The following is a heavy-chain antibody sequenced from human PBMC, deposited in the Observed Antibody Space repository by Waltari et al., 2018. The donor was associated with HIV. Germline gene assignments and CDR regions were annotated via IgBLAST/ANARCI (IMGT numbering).Heavy chain of an antibody. J-gene: IGHJ4*02. CDR3: ARGATLGWYFDY. D-gene: IGHD1-26*01. Sequence: QVQLVESGGGVVQPGRSPRLAAAASGFTFSSXAIRWVRQAPGKGLEGLAVISSDGSNKYYADSVKGRFTISRDNSKSTLYLQMNSLRAEDTAVYYCARGATLGWYFDYWGQGTLVTVSS. V-gene: IGHV3-30-3*01. CDR1: GFTFSSXA. CDR2: ISSDGSNK.